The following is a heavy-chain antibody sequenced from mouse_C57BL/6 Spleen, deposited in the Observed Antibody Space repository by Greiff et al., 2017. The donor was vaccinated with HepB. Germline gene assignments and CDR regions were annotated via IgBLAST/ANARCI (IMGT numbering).Heavy chain of an antibody. CDR2: ISDGGSYT. CDR3: ARAYYSNLTGMDY. D-gene: IGHD2-5*01. CDR1: GFTFSSYA. V-gene: IGHV5-4*01. J-gene: IGHJ4*01. Sequence: EVQVVESGGGLVKPGGSLKLSCAASGFTFSSYAMSWVRQTPEKRLEWVATISDGGSYTYYPDNLKGRFTISRDNAKNNLYLQMSHLKSEDTAMYYCARAYYSNLTGMDYWGQGTSVTVSS.